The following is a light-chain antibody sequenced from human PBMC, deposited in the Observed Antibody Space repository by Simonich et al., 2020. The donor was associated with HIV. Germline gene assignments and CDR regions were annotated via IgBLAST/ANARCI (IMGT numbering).Light chain of an antibody. CDR3: SSCTSSNTWV. V-gene: IGLV2-14*01. J-gene: IGLJ3*02. CDR1: RSDVGGYDY. CDR2: DVK. Sequence: QSALTQPVSVSGSPGQSLTISCTGPRSDVGGYDYVSWYQQHPGKAPKLLIYDVKKRPSGVSNRFSASKSSNTASLTISGLQAEDEADYYCSSCTSSNTWVFGGGTRLAVL.